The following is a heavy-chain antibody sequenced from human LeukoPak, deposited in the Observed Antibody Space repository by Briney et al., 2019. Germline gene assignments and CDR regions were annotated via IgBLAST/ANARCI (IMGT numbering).Heavy chain of an antibody. CDR1: GFIFSHFG. CDR3: ARDSCLIKTCLDY. J-gene: IGHJ4*02. CDR2: IQSDGSQE. Sequence: PGGSLRLPCATSGFIFSHFGMHWVRQAPGKGLEWVAAIQSDGSQEYFADSVKGRSTISRDKSKSTMYLQIDTLRAEDTAVYYCARDSCLIKTCLDYWGQGTLVTVSS. D-gene: IGHD3-10*01. V-gene: IGHV3-33*01.